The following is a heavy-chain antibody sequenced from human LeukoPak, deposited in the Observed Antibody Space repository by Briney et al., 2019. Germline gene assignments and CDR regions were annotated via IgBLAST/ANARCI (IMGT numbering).Heavy chain of an antibody. Sequence: PGGSLRLSCAPSGFTFSSYWMHWVRQAPGKGLVWVSRINSDGSSTSYADSVKGRFTISRDNAKNTLYLQMNSLRAEDTAVYYCARDYYDSSGYYRNDDVFDIWGQGTMVTVSS. CDR1: GFTFSSYW. CDR3: ARDYYDSSGYYRNDDVFDI. D-gene: IGHD3-22*01. J-gene: IGHJ3*02. CDR2: INSDGSST. V-gene: IGHV3-74*01.